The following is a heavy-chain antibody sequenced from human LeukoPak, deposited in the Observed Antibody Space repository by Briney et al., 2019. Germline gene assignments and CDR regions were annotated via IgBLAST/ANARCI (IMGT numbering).Heavy chain of an antibody. CDR2: IYYSGTT. Sequence: SETLSLTCTISGGSISSSSYYWAWIRQPPGKGLEWIGSIYYSGTTNDNPSLKSRVTISVDTSKNQFSLKLRSVTVADTAVYYCARQSRGICSDGSCHSFDYWGQGTLVTVSS. V-gene: IGHV4-39*01. D-gene: IGHD2-15*01. CDR3: ARQSRGICSDGSCHSFDY. J-gene: IGHJ4*02. CDR1: GGSISSSSYY.